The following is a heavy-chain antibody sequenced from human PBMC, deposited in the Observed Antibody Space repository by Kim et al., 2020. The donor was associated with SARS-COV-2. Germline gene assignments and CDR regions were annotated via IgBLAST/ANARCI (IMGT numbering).Heavy chain of an antibody. CDR3: ARDVSWAYYYGMDV. D-gene: IGHD3-16*01. Sequence: GGSLRLSCAASGFTVSSNYMSWVRQAPGKGLEWVSVIYSGGSTDYADSVKGRFTISRDNSKNTLYLQMNSLRAEDTAVYYCARDVSWAYYYGMDVWGQGTTVTVSS. J-gene: IGHJ6*02. CDR2: IYSGGST. CDR1: GFTVSSNY. V-gene: IGHV3-66*01.